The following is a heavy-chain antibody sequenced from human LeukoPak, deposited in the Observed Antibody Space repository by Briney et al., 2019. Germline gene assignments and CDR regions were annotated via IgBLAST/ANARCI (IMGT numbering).Heavy chain of an antibody. J-gene: IGHJ4*02. CDR3: ARAGMLYSIQLWFDDY. Sequence: GGSLRLSCAASGFTFGAYGMHWVRQAPGKGLKWVAVIWYDGSNKYYADSVKGRFTISRDDSKNTLYLQMNSLRAEDTAVYYCARAGMLYSIQLWFDDYWGQGTLVTVSS. CDR2: IWYDGSNK. D-gene: IGHD5-18*01. CDR1: GFTFGAYG. V-gene: IGHV3-33*01.